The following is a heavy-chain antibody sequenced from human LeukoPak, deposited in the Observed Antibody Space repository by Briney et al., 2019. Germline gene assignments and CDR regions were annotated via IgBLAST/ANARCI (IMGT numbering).Heavy chain of an antibody. Sequence: GGSLRLSCAASGFTFSSYGMHWVRQAPGKGLEWVAVIWYGGSNKYYADSVKGRFTISRDNSKNTLYLQMNSPRAEDTAVYYCAKDHSLRFLEWLDGPYYMDVWGKGTTVTVSS. CDR2: IWYGGSNK. CDR1: GFTFSSYG. V-gene: IGHV3-30*02. D-gene: IGHD3-3*01. J-gene: IGHJ6*03. CDR3: AKDHSLRFLEWLDGPYYMDV.